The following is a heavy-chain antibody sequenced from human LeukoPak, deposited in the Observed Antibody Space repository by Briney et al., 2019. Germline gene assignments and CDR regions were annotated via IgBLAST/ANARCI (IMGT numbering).Heavy chain of an antibody. CDR1: GFSFSNAR. CDR3: TGVTPRGY. D-gene: IGHD4-23*01. CDR2: IKSKTDGGTT. V-gene: IGHV3-15*01. J-gene: IGHJ4*02. Sequence: GGSLSLSCAASGFSFSNARISWVRQPPGQGLGWVGRIKSKTDGGTTDYAAPVKGRFTISRDDSKNTLYLQMNSLKTEDTAVYYCTGVTPRGYWGQGTLVTVSS.